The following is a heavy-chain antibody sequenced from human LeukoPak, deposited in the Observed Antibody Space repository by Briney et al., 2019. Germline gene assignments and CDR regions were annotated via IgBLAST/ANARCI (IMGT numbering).Heavy chain of an antibody. Sequence: SETLSLTCTVSGGSISSYYWSWIRQPPGKGLEWIGYIYYSGSTNYNPSLKSRVTISVDMSKNQFSLKLSSVTAADTAVYYCARAGAYCGGDCYPDYDYWGQGTLVTVSS. D-gene: IGHD2-21*02. J-gene: IGHJ4*02. CDR2: IYYSGST. V-gene: IGHV4-59*01. CDR1: GGSISSYY. CDR3: ARAGAYCGGDCYPDYDY.